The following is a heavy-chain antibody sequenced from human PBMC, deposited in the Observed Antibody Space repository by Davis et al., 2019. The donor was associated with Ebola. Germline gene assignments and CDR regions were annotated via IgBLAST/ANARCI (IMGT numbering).Heavy chain of an antibody. CDR1: GGSISTSRYY. Sequence: SEALSLTCSVSGGSISTSRYYWGWIRQPPGKGLEWIESIYYSGNTYYNPSLKSRVTISVDTSRNQFSLKLSSVTAANTAVYYCARVDTATGMDVWGQGTTVTVSS. D-gene: IGHD5-18*01. CDR3: ARVDTATGMDV. V-gene: IGHV4-39*01. CDR2: IYYSGNT. J-gene: IGHJ6*02.